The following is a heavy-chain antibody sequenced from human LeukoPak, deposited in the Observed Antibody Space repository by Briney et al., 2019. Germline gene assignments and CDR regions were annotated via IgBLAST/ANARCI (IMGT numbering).Heavy chain of an antibody. CDR2: ISPSGGTT. D-gene: IGHD3-10*01. V-gene: IGHV1-46*01. Sequence: ASVKVTCKASGYTFTSYYIHWVRQAPGQGLEWMGIISPSGGTTNYAQKFQGRVTMTRDTSKSTVYMELSSLRTEDTAVYYCARGELLSPYGMDVWGLGTTVTVSS. J-gene: IGHJ6*02. CDR1: GYTFTSYY. CDR3: ARGELLSPYGMDV.